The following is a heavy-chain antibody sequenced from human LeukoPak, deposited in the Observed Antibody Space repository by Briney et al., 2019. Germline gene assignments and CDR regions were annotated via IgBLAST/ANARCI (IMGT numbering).Heavy chain of an antibody. Sequence: AGGSLRLSCAASGFTFSSYAMSWVRQAPGKGLEWVSAISGSGGSKYYADSVKGRFTISRDNSKNTLYLQMNSLRAEDTAVYYCAKDGDTAMVTGEFDPWGQGTLVTVSS. CDR2: ISGSGGSK. CDR3: AKDGDTAMVTGEFDP. D-gene: IGHD5-18*01. V-gene: IGHV3-23*01. CDR1: GFTFSSYA. J-gene: IGHJ5*02.